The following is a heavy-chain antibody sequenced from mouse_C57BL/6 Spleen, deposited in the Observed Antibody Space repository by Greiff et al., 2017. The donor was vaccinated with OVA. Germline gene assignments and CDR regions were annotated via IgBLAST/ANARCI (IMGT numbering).Heavy chain of an antibody. J-gene: IGHJ4*01. Sequence: EVKVVESGGGLVKPGGSLKLSCAASGFTFSSYAMSWVRQTPEKRLEWVATISDGGSYTYYPDNVKGRFTISRDNAKNNLYLQMSHLKSEDTAMYYCAREEGNCAMDYWGQGTSVTVSS. CDR1: GFTFSSYA. CDR2: ISDGGSYT. V-gene: IGHV5-4*01. CDR3: AREEGNCAMDY.